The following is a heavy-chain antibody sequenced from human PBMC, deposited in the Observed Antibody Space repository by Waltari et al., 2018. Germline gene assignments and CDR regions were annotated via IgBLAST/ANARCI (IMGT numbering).Heavy chain of an antibody. CDR1: GGSISSYY. Sequence: QVQLQESGPGLVKPSETLSLTCTVSGGSISSYYWSWIRQPPGKGLEWIGYIYYSGSTNHNPALNSRVNISVDTSKNQFSLRLSSVTAADTAVYYCARVAGRGPREPSLDYYYYYMDVWGKGTTVTISS. J-gene: IGHJ6*03. V-gene: IGHV4-59*01. D-gene: IGHD2-15*01. CDR2: IYYSGST. CDR3: ARVAGRGPREPSLDYYYYYMDV.